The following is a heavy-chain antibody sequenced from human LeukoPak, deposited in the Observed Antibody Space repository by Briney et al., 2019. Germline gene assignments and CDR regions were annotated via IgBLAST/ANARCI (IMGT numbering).Heavy chain of an antibody. V-gene: IGHV4-59*08. J-gene: IGHJ4*02. Sequence: PSETLSLTCTVSGGSISRYYWSWIRQPPGKGLEWIGYIYYSGSTNYNPSLKSRVTLSVDTSKNQFSLKLSSVTAADTALYYCARHHWSGYPAFGYWGQGTLVTVSS. CDR3: ARHHWSGYPAFGY. D-gene: IGHD3-3*01. CDR1: GGSISRYY. CDR2: IYYSGST.